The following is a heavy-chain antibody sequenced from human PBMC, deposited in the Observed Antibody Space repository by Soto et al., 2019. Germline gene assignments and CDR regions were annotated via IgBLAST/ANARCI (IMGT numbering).Heavy chain of an antibody. D-gene: IGHD3-10*01. J-gene: IGHJ6*02. CDR2: INHSGST. V-gene: IGHV4-34*01. Sequence: SETLSLTCAVYGGSFSGHYLSWIRQPPGKGLEWIGEINHSGSTNYNPSLKSRVTISVDTSKNQFSLKLSSVTAADTAVYYCARGRYYYGSGNYFYYYYGMDVWGQGTTVTVSS. CDR3: ARGRYYYGSGNYFYYYYGMDV. CDR1: GGSFSGHY.